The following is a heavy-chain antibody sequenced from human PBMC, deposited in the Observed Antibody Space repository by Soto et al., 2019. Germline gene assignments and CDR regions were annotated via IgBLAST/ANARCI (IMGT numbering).Heavy chain of an antibody. CDR3: AKPYVWGSQYYFDY. Sequence: HPGGSLRLSCAASGFTFSSYAMSWVRQAPGKGLEWVSAISGSGGSTYYADSVKGRFTISRDNSKNTLYLQMNSLRAEDTAVYYCAKPYVWGSQYYFDYWGQGTLVTVSS. CDR1: GFTFSSYA. D-gene: IGHD3-16*01. CDR2: ISGSGGST. J-gene: IGHJ4*02. V-gene: IGHV3-23*01.